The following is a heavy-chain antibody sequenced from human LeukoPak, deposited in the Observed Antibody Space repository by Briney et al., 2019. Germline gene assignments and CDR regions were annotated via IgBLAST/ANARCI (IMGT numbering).Heavy chain of an antibody. CDR2: ISSSGSTI. D-gene: IGHD6-13*01. Sequence: PGGSLRLSCAASGFTFSSYAMNWVRQAPGKGLEWVSYISSSGSTIYYADSVKGRFTISRDNAKNSLYLQMNSLRAEDTAVYYCARESYSSSWYQFWGQGTLVTVSS. CDR3: ARESYSSSWYQF. CDR1: GFTFSSYA. V-gene: IGHV3-48*03. J-gene: IGHJ4*02.